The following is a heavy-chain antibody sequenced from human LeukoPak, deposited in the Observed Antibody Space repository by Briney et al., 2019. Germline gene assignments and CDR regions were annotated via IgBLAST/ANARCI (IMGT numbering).Heavy chain of an antibody. Sequence: SETLSLTCTVSGGSISSSSYYWGWIRQPPGKGLEWIGSIYYSGSTYYNPSLKSRVTISVDTSKNQFSLKLSSVTAADTAVYYCARWDSGGYSSGWYYFDYWGQGTLVTVSS. CDR3: ARWDSGGYSSGWYYFDY. CDR1: GGSISSSSYY. CDR2: IYYSGST. D-gene: IGHD6-19*01. J-gene: IGHJ4*02. V-gene: IGHV4-39*01.